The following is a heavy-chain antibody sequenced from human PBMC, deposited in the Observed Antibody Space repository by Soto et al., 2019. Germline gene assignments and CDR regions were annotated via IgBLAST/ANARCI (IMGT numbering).Heavy chain of an antibody. Sequence: GGSLRLSCAASGFSFSSYDMYWVRQAPGKGLEWVAAISYDGTKKYYADSVKGRFTLSRDDSKNTLYLQMNSLRAGDTAVYYCVKGSYSGGYSDFDYWGQGSLVTVSS. D-gene: IGHD1-26*01. CDR1: GFSFSSYD. CDR2: ISYDGTKK. V-gene: IGHV3-30*18. CDR3: VKGSYSGGYSDFDY. J-gene: IGHJ4*02.